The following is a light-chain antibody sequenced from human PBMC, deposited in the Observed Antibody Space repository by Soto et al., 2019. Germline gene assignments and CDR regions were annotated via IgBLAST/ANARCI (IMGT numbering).Light chain of an antibody. J-gene: IGKJ3*01. Sequence: EIVLTQSPGTLSLSPGERATLSCRASQSVSDNYLAWYQQKPGQAPGLLIYGAASRATGIPDRFSGSGSGTDFTLTISRLEAEDFAVYYCQQYGSSPITFGPGTKVDIK. CDR3: QQYGSSPIT. CDR2: GAA. V-gene: IGKV3-20*01. CDR1: QSVSDNY.